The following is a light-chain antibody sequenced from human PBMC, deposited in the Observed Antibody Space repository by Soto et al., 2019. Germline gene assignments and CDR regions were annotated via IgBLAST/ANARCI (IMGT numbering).Light chain of an antibody. V-gene: IGLV2-8*01. CDR1: SSNIGIHF. Sequence: QSVLTQPPSVSAAPGQRVTISCSGSSSNIGIHFVSWYQQHPGKAPKLMIYEVTKRPSGVPDRFSGSRSGNTASLTVSGLRAEDEADYYCNSYAGSNSVVFGGGTKLTVL. CDR2: EVT. J-gene: IGLJ2*01. CDR3: NSYAGSNSVV.